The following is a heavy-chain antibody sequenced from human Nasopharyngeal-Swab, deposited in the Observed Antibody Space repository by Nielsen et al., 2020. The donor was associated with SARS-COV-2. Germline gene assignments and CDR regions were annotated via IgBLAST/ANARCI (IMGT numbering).Heavy chain of an antibody. V-gene: IGHV4-34*01. CDR3: ARGRPITMVRGGKYYYAMDV. D-gene: IGHD3-10*01. J-gene: IGHJ6*02. CDR1: GGSFRGYY. CDR2: INHSGST. Sequence: SQTLSLTCAVYGGSFRGYYWSWIRQPPGKGLEWIGEINHSGSTNYNPSLKSRIAISVDTSKNHFSLRLSSVTAADTAVYYCARGRPITMVRGGKYYYAMDVWGQGTTVTVSS.